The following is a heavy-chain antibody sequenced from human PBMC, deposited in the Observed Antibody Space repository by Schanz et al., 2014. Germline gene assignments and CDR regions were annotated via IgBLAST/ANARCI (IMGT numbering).Heavy chain of an antibody. D-gene: IGHD2-8*02. V-gene: IGHV3-23*01. J-gene: IGHJ4*02. CDR3: AKSLESCPGGRCSRGYFDY. CDR1: GFTFSSYA. CDR2: ISGSGGST. Sequence: EVQLLESGGGLVQPGGSLRLSCAASGFTFSSYAMSWVRQAPGKGLEWVSAISGSGGSTYYADSVKGRFTISRDNSKGALYLQMSSLRAEDTAVYYCAKSLESCPGGRCSRGYFDYWGQGTLXTVSS.